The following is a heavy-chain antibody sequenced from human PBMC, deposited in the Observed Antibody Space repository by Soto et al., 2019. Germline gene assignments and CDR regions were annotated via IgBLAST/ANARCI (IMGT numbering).Heavy chain of an antibody. CDR3: AIKCSSTTCRYYGTDV. D-gene: IGHD2-2*01. V-gene: IGHV3-23*01. Sequence: GGSLRLSCAASGFTFSNHAMTWVRQAPGKGLECVSVISGGGDATFYADSVKGRFTISRDNSKNTVYLQMNSLRAEDTAVYYCAIKCSSTTCRYYGTDVWGQGTTVTVSS. J-gene: IGHJ6*02. CDR2: ISGGGDAT. CDR1: GFTFSNHA.